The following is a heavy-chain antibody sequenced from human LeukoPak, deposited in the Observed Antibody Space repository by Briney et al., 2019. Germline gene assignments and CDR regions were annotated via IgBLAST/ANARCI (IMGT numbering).Heavy chain of an antibody. J-gene: IGHJ4*02. Sequence: GGSLRLSCAASGFTFSSYAMSWVRQAPGKGLEWVSAISGSGGSTYYADSVKGRFTISRDNCKNTLYLQMNSVRAEDTAVYYCYVIIAVAGTGDYWGQGTLVTVSS. CDR1: GFTFSSYA. CDR2: ISGSGGST. CDR3: YVIIAVAGTGDY. D-gene: IGHD6-19*01. V-gene: IGHV3-23*01.